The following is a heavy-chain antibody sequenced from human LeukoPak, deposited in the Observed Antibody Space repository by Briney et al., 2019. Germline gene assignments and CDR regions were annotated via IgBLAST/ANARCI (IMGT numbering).Heavy chain of an antibody. CDR2: IHWNGGRT. J-gene: IGHJ4*02. CDR3: VVVFDY. D-gene: IGHD3-22*01. V-gene: IGHV3-20*04. Sequence: PGGSLRLSCAASGFTFDNYGINWVRQAPGKGLEWVSRIHWNGGRTGYADSVKGRFTISRDNAKKSLYLQMNSLRAEDTAVYYCVVVFDYWGQGTLVTVSS. CDR1: GFTFDNYG.